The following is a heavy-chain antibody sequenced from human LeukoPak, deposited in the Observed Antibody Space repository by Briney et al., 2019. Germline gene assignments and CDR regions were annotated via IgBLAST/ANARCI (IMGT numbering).Heavy chain of an antibody. CDR2: ISWNSGSI. J-gene: IGHJ4*02. D-gene: IGHD1-1*01. Sequence: GGSLRLSCAASGFTFDDYAMHWVRQAPGKGLEWVSGISWNSGSIDYADSVKGRFTISRDNAKNSLYLQMNSLRAEDTALYYCAKADWNDAYFDYWGQGTLVTVSS. V-gene: IGHV3-9*01. CDR3: AKADWNDAYFDY. CDR1: GFTFDDYA.